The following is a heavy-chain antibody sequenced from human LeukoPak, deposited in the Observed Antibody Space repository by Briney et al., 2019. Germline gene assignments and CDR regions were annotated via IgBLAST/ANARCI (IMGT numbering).Heavy chain of an antibody. J-gene: IGHJ4*02. CDR2: ISGSGGST. V-gene: IGHV3-23*01. Sequence: GGSLRLSCAASGFTFSSYAMSWVRQAPGKGLEWVSAISGSGGSTYYADSVKGRFTISRDNSKNTLYLQMNSLRAEDTAVYYCARDQGDSSGYQYFDYWGQGTLVTVSS. CDR3: ARDQGDSSGYQYFDY. CDR1: GFTFSSYA. D-gene: IGHD3-22*01.